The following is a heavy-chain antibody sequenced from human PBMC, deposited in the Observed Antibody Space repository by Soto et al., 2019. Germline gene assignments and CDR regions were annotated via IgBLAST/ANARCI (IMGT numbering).Heavy chain of an antibody. D-gene: IGHD3-22*01. J-gene: IGHJ5*02. Sequence: PSETLSLTCTVSGGSISSYYWSWIRQPPGKGLEWIGYIYYSGSTNYNPSLKSRVTISVDTSKNQFSLKLSSVTAADTAVYYCARDCDYYDSSGYYGWFDPWGQGTLVTVSS. V-gene: IGHV4-59*01. CDR1: GGSISSYY. CDR3: ARDCDYYDSSGYYGWFDP. CDR2: IYYSGST.